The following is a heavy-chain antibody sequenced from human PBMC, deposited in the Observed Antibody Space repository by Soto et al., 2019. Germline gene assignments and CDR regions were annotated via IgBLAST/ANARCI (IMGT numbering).Heavy chain of an antibody. V-gene: IGHV1-2*02. CDR1: GYTFTGYY. CDR3: ARDFHTYYYDSSGYLPRDA. CDR2: INPNSGGT. Sequence: ASVKVSCKASGYTFTGYYMHWVRQAPGQGLEWMGWINPNSGGTNYAQKFQGRVTMTRDTSISTAYMELSRLRSDDTAVYYCARDFHTYYYDSSGYLPRDAWGQGTTVTVSS. D-gene: IGHD3-22*01. J-gene: IGHJ6*02.